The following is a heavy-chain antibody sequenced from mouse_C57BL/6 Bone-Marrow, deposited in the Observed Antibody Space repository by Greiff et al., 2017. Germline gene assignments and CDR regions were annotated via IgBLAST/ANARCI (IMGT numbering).Heavy chain of an antibody. CDR1: GYTFTSYW. CDR2: IDPSDSYT. J-gene: IGHJ2*01. CDR3: ARESPNYYGSSYFDY. D-gene: IGHD1-1*01. Sequence: VQLQQPGAELVKPGASVKLSCKASGYTFTSYWMQWVKQRPGQGLEWIGEIDPSDSYTNYNQKFKGKATLTVDTSSSTAYMQLSSLTSEDSAVYYCARESPNYYGSSYFDYWGQGTTLTVSS. V-gene: IGHV1-50*01.